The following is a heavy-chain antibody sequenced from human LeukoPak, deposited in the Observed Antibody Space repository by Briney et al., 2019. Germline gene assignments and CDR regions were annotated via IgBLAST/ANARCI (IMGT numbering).Heavy chain of an antibody. Sequence: GGSLRLSCAISGFTFSSYAMSWVRQAPGKGLEWVSAISGSGGSTYYADSVKGRFTISRDDSKNTLCLQMNSLRAEDTAVYYCERGVTIPFFDYWGQGTLVTVSS. J-gene: IGHJ4*02. D-gene: IGHD3-10*01. V-gene: IGHV3-23*01. CDR3: ERGVTIPFFDY. CDR1: GFTFSSYA. CDR2: ISGSGGST.